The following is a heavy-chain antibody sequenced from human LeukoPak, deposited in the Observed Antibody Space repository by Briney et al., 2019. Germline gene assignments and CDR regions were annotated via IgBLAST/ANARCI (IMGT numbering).Heavy chain of an antibody. D-gene: IGHD3-22*01. J-gene: IGHJ4*02. Sequence: PSETLSLTCAVYGGSLSGYYWSWIRQSPGKGLEWIGEINHGGSTNYNPSLKSRVTISVDTSKNQFSLKLSSVTAADTAVYYCARVINMNGFDYWGQGTLVTVSS. CDR3: ARVINMNGFDY. CDR1: GGSLSGYY. V-gene: IGHV4-34*01. CDR2: INHGGST.